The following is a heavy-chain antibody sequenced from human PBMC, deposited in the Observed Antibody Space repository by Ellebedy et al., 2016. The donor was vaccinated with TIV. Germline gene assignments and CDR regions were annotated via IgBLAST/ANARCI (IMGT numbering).Heavy chain of an antibody. J-gene: IGHJ4*02. CDR1: GLTFRNYA. V-gene: IGHV3-64D*09. CDR3: VREGVPRGFDI. Sequence: PGGSLRLSCSASGLTFRNYAMHWVRQAPGKGLEYVSAISNNGGSTYYADSVKGRFTISRDNSKNTLYLQMSSLRAEDTAVYYCVREGVPRGFDIWGQGTLVTVSS. CDR2: ISNNGGST. D-gene: IGHD2-2*01.